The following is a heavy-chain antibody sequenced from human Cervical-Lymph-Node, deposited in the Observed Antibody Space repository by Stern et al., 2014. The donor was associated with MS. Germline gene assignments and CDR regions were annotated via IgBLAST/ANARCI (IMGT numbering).Heavy chain of an antibody. Sequence: QVQLGQSGAEVKKPGSSVKVSCKASGGTFSSYTISWVRQAPGQGLEWMGRIIPMFGIANYAQKFQGRVTITADKSTTTVYMELSSLRSEDTAVYYCARVADIVVVPADNGMDVWGQGTTVTVSS. J-gene: IGHJ6*02. CDR2: IIPMFGIA. V-gene: IGHV1-69*09. D-gene: IGHD2-2*01. CDR3: ARVADIVVVPADNGMDV. CDR1: GGTFSSYT.